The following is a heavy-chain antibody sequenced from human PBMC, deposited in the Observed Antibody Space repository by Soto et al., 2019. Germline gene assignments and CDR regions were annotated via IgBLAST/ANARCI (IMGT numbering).Heavy chain of an antibody. CDR1: GFTFSSYA. Sequence: LRLSCAASGFTFSSYAMHWVRQAPGKGLEWVAVISYDGSNKYYADSVKGRFTISRDNSKNTLYLQMNSLRAEDTAVCYCARDRGRWLPVGWFDPWGQGTLVTVSS. CDR2: ISYDGSNK. V-gene: IGHV3-30-3*01. D-gene: IGHD5-12*01. CDR3: ARDRGRWLPVGWFDP. J-gene: IGHJ5*02.